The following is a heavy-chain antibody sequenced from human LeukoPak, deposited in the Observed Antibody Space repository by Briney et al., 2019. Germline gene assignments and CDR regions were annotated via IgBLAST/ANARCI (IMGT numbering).Heavy chain of an antibody. D-gene: IGHD2-2*02. CDR3: ARDPERRYCSRTSCYNDAFDI. CDR1: GFTFSSYE. Sequence: GGSLRLSCAASGFTFSSYEMNWVRQAPGKGLEWVSYISSSGSTIYYADSVKGRFTISRDNAKNSLYLQMNSLRAEDTAVYYCARDPERRYCSRTSCYNDAFDIWGQGTMVTVSS. CDR2: ISSSGSTI. V-gene: IGHV3-48*03. J-gene: IGHJ3*02.